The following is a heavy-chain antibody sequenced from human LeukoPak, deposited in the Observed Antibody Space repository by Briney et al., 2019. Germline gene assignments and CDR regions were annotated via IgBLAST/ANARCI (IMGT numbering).Heavy chain of an antibody. CDR1: GGTFSSYA. CDR3: ARDPVGLWFGEFDY. J-gene: IGHJ4*02. CDR2: IIPIFGTA. Sequence: GASVKVSCKASGGTFSSYAISWVRQAPGQGLEWMGGIIPIFGTANYALKFQGRVTITADKSTSTAYMELSSLRSEDTAVYYCARDPVGLWFGEFDYWGQGTLVTVSS. D-gene: IGHD3-10*01. V-gene: IGHV1-69*06.